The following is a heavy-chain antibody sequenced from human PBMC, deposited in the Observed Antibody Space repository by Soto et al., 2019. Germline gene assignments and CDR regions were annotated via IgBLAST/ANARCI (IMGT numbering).Heavy chain of an antibody. V-gene: IGHV1-18*01. Sequence: ASVKVSCKTSGYTFTLYGVSWVRQAPGQRLEWMGWISGVNGNTNYAQKFQGRVTMTADTSTSTGYMELRGLRSDDTAVYYCARRVGVAPVYDAYDFWGQGTLVTVSS. CDR3: ARRVGVAPVYDAYDF. CDR1: GYTFTLYG. J-gene: IGHJ3*01. D-gene: IGHD3-10*01. CDR2: ISGVNGNT.